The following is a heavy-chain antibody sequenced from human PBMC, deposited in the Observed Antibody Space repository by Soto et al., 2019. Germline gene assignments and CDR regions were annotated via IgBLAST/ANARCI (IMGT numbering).Heavy chain of an antibody. Sequence: SETLSLTRTVSGGSITRGGYYWRWIRQHPGKGLEWIGYIYYSGSTYYNPSLKSRVTISVDTSKSQFSLKLSSVTAADTAVYYCARDFTDSSGPTLGMGVWGQGTTVTVSS. J-gene: IGHJ6*02. CDR1: GGSITRGGYY. V-gene: IGHV4-31*03. CDR3: ARDFTDSSGPTLGMGV. CDR2: IYYSGST. D-gene: IGHD6-19*01.